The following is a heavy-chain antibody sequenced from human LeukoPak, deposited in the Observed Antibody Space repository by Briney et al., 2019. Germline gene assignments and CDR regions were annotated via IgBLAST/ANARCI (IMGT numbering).Heavy chain of an antibody. J-gene: IGHJ4*02. Sequence: PGGSLRLSCAASGFTFNSYGMSWVRQAPGKGLEWVSTITGSGGSTYYAGSVKGRFTISRDNSKNTLYVQMNSLRADDTAVYYCARRFGYYGSGSHYNFDYWGQGTLVTVSS. CDR1: GFTFNSYG. V-gene: IGHV3-23*01. D-gene: IGHD3-10*01. CDR3: ARRFGYYGSGSHYNFDY. CDR2: ITGSGGST.